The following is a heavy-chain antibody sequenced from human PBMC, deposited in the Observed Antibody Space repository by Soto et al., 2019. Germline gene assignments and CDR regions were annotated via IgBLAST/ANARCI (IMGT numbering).Heavy chain of an antibody. D-gene: IGHD1-20*01. V-gene: IGHV4-34*01. Sequence: SETLSLTCAVYGGSFSGYYWSWIRQPPGKGLEWIGEINHSGSTNYNPSLKSRVTISVDTSKNQFSLKLSSVTAADTAVYYCACVGFNWNDDYYGMDVWAQGTTVTAS. J-gene: IGHJ6*02. CDR3: ACVGFNWNDDYYGMDV. CDR1: GGSFSGYY. CDR2: INHSGST.